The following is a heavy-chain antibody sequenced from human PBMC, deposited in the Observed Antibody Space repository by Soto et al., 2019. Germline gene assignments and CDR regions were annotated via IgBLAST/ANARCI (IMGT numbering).Heavy chain of an antibody. J-gene: IGHJ5*02. D-gene: IGHD3-3*01. V-gene: IGHV4-34*01. CDR1: GGSFIGYY. CDR3: ARGSRITIFGLTVWSNWFDP. Sequence: SETLSLTCAVDGGSFIGYYRSWIRQPPGKGLDLIGEIKQSGSTNYNPSLKSRVTIAVDTSKSQFSLKLRSVTAADTAVYYCARGSRITIFGLTVWSNWFDPWGQGTLVTVSS. CDR2: IKQSGST.